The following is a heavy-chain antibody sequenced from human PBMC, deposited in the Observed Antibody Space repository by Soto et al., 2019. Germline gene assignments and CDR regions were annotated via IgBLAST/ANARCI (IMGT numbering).Heavy chain of an antibody. CDR2: VYTSGST. CDR3: ARDWESPAAGKGWFDP. CDR1: VVSIRSHY. Sequence: SETLSLTCTFSVVSIRSHYWSWIRHPAGKGLEWIGRVYTSGSTNYNPSLRSRVTMSLDTAKNQFSLKLNSVTAADTAVYYCARDWESPAAGKGWFDPWGQGTLVTVSS. D-gene: IGHD6-13*01. V-gene: IGHV4-4*07. J-gene: IGHJ5*02.